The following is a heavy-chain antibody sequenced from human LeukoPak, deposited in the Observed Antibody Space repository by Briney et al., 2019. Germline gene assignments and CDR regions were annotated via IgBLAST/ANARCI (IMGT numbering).Heavy chain of an antibody. Sequence: SETLSLTCTVSGGSISSYYWSWIRQPPGKGLEWIGYIYYSGSTNYNPSLKSRLTISVDTSKNQFSLKLSSVTAADTAVYYCARADSSSWYEVDYWGQGTLVTVSS. J-gene: IGHJ4*02. CDR1: GGSISSYY. V-gene: IGHV4-59*01. CDR2: IYYSGST. CDR3: ARADSSSWYEVDY. D-gene: IGHD6-13*01.